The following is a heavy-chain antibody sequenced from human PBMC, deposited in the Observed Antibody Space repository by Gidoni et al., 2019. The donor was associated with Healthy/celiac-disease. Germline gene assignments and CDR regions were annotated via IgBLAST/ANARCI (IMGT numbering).Heavy chain of an antibody. CDR3: AKDILVGAMGGWFDP. V-gene: IGHV3-9*01. D-gene: IGHD1-26*01. CDR2: ISWNSGSI. Sequence: EVQLVESGGGLVQPGRSLRLSCAASGFTFDDYAMHWVRQAPGKGLEWVSGISWNSGSIGYADSVKGRFTISRDNAKNSLYLQMNRLRAEDTALYYCAKDILVGAMGGWFDPWGQGTLVTVSS. J-gene: IGHJ5*02. CDR1: GFTFDDYA.